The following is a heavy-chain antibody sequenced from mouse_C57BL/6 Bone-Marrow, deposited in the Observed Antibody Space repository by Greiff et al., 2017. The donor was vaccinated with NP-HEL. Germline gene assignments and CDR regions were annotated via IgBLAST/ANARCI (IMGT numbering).Heavy chain of an antibody. CDR2: IDPSDSYT. CDR3: ARDYSNSYYYAMDY. D-gene: IGHD2-5*01. CDR1: GYTFTSYW. V-gene: IGHV1-59*01. J-gene: IGHJ4*01. Sequence: VQLQQPGAELVRPGTSVKLSCKASGYTFTSYWMHWVKQRPGQGLEWIGVIDPSDSYTNYNQKFEGKATLTVDTSSSTAYMQLSSLTSEDSAVYYCARDYSNSYYYAMDYWGQGTSVTVSS.